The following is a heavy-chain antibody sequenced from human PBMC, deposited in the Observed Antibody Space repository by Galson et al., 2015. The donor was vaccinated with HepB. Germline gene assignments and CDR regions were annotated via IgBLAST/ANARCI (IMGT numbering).Heavy chain of an antibody. V-gene: IGHV3-13*01. CDR3: RVGLDDMDV. D-gene: IGHD3/OR15-3a*01. CDR2: IDTAGDT. CDR1: GFTLSRYD. Sequence: SLRLSCEVSGFTLSRYDMHWVGQAAGKGLERDSAIDTAGDTYYPATVKGRFTVSRENARNPFYLQMNSMRAGETAVYYCRVGLDDMDVGGKGTTVTVSS. J-gene: IGHJ6*03.